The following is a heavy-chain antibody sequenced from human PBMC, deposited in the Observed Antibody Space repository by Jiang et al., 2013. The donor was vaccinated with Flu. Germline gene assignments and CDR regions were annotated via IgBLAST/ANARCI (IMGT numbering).Heavy chain of an antibody. V-gene: IGHV5-51*01. D-gene: IGHD3-10*01. J-gene: IGHJ6*02. Sequence: IYPGDSDTRYSPSFQGQVTISADKSISTAYLQWSSLKASDTAMYYCARTYMVRGVIGYYYGMDVWGQGTTVTVSS. CDR3: ARTYMVRGVIGYYYGMDV. CDR2: IYPGDSDT.